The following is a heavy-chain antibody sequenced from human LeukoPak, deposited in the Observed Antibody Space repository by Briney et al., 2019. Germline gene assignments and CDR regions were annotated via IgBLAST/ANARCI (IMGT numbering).Heavy chain of an antibody. V-gene: IGHV3-21*01. J-gene: IGHJ4*02. CDR2: ISSSSSYI. Sequence: GGSLRLSCAASGFTFSSYCMDWVRQTPGKGLEWVSSISSSSSYIYYADSVKGRFTISRDNAKNSLFLQMNSLRAEDTAVYYCARGRPLGANFWVYWGQGTLVTVSS. D-gene: IGHD3-16*01. CDR3: ARGRPLGANFWVY. CDR1: GFTFSSYC.